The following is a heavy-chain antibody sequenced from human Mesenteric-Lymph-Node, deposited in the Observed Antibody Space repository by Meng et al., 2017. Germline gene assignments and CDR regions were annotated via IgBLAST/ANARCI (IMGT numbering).Heavy chain of an antibody. CDR2: INPNSGGT. CDR3: ARDYDDSSSYLIFDY. Sequence: VQLGQSGAEVKKPGASVKVSCKASGWSFTGYYMHWVRQAPGQGLEWMGRINPNSGGTNYAQKFQGRVTMTRDTSISTAYMELSRLRSDDTAVYYCARDYDDSSSYLIFDYWGQGTLVTVSS. J-gene: IGHJ4*02. V-gene: IGHV1-2*06. CDR1: GWSFTGYY. D-gene: IGHD6-6*01.